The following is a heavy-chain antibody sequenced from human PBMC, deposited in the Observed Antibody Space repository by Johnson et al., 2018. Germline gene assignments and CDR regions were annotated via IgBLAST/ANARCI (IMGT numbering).Heavy chain of an antibody. CDR3: AKQVDAAYPAAFDI. CDR2: ISSSSSYI. CDR1: GFTFSNSG. D-gene: IGHD5-18*01. Sequence: VQLVESGGGVVQPGRSLRLSCAASGFTFSNSGMHWVRQASGKGLEWVPSISSSSSYISYADSVKGRFTISRDNAKNSLYLQMNSLRAEDTAVYYCAKQVDAAYPAAFDIWGQGTMVTVSS. V-gene: IGHV3-21*01. J-gene: IGHJ3*02.